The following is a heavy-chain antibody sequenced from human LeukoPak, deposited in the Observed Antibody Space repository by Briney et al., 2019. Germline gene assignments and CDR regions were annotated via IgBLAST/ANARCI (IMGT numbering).Heavy chain of an antibody. V-gene: IGHV3-23*01. CDR2: ISGGGAKR. J-gene: IGHJ3*02. CDR3: AKCSAGYYNDAFDI. D-gene: IGHD3-10*02. Sequence: GGSLRLSCAASGFTFDNYAMNWGRQAPGKGLEWVSYISGGGAKRHYSDSVKGRFTISRDNPKNTLYLQINNLRAEDTAMYYCAKCSAGYYNDAFDIWGRGTMVTVSS. CDR1: GFTFDNYA.